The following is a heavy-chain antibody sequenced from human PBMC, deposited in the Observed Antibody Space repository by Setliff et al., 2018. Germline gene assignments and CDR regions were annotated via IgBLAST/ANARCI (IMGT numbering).Heavy chain of an antibody. V-gene: IGHV1-46*01. CDR1: VYSFTSHY. J-gene: IGHJ4*02. Sequence: ASVKISCTTSVYSFTSHYMHWVRQAPGQGLERMGIINPGGLSSSSTQKFEGRVTMTRDTSTSTVYMELNSLTSDDTAVYYCARAGLAAAGRRGVFDHWGQGTLVTVSS. CDR2: INPGGLSS. D-gene: IGHD6-25*01. CDR3: ARAGLAAAGRRGVFDH.